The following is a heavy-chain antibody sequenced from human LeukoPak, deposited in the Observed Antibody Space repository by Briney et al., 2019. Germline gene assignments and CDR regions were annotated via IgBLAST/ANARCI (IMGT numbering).Heavy chain of an antibody. D-gene: IGHD3-22*01. V-gene: IGHV3-74*01. CDR2: IDGGGSSI. CDR1: GFTFSYHW. J-gene: IGHJ3*02. CDR3: AREYNSGPKQTNAFDI. Sequence: GSLRLSCAASGFTFSYHWMHWVRQVPGKGPVWVSRIDGGGSSISYADSVKGRFSISRDNGKSNLYLHMNSLRVEDTGVYYCAREYNSGPKQTNAFDIWGQGTMVTVSS.